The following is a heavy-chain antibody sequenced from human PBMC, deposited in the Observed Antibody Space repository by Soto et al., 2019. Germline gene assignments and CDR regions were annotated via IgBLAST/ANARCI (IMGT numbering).Heavy chain of an antibody. CDR1: GYTFTSYY. D-gene: IGHD3-22*01. CDR3: ARDRNVRDYYDCSGHLNWFDS. V-gene: IGHV1-46*04. CDR2: INPSGGST. Sequence: ASVKVSCKASGYTFTSYYMHWVRQAPGQGLEWMGIINPSGGSTSYAQKLQGRVTMTRDTSTSTVHMELSSLRSEDTAVYYCARDRNVRDYYDCSGHLNWFDSWGQGTLVTVSS. J-gene: IGHJ5*01.